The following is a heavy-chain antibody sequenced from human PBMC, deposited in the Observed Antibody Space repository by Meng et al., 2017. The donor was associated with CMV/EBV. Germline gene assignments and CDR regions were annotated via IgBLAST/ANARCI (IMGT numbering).Heavy chain of an antibody. CDR1: GFTFSSYS. D-gene: IGHD4-23*01. J-gene: IGHJ4*02. CDR3: ATLWGGNYYFDY. CDR2: ISSSSSYI. V-gene: IGHV3-21*01. Sequence: GGSLRLSCAASGFTFSSYSMNWVRQAPGKGLEWVSSISSSSSYIYYADSVKGRFTISRDNAKNSLYLQMNSLRAEDTAVYYCATLWGGNYYFDYWGQGTLVTVSS.